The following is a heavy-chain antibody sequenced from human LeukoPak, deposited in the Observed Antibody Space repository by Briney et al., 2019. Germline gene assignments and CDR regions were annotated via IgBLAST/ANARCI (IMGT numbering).Heavy chain of an antibody. V-gene: IGHV3-21*01. D-gene: IGHD5-24*01. CDR1: GFTFTSYS. CDR2: ISTSGTYI. CDR3: ARGRDGYNGDY. J-gene: IGHJ4*02. Sequence: GGSLRLSCAASGFTFTSYSMNWVRQAPGKGLEWVSSISTSGTYIYYADSVKGRFTISRDNAKNSLDLQMDSLRAEDTAEYYCARGRDGYNGDYWGQGTLVTVSS.